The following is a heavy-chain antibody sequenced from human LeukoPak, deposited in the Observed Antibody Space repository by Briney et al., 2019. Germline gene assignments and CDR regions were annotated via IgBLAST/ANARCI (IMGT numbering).Heavy chain of an antibody. CDR3: ARGYCSGHSCYEFDY. V-gene: IGHV3-66*02. J-gene: IGHJ4*02. Sequence: GGSLRLSCAASGFTVSSNYMTWVRQAPGKGLEWVSIIYSGGSTFYADSVKGRFTISRDNSKNTLHLQMNSLRAEDTAVYYCARGYCSGHSCYEFDYWGQGTLVTVSS. CDR2: IYSGGST. CDR1: GFTVSSNY. D-gene: IGHD2-15*01.